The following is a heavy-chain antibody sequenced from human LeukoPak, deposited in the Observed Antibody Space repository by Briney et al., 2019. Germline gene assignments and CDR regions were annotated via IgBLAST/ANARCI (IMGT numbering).Heavy chain of an antibody. CDR2: ISWNSGSI. Sequence: PGGSLRLSCAASGFTFDDYAMHWVRQAPGKGLEWVSGISWNSGSIGYADSVRGRFTISRDNSKNSLYLQMNSLTTEDAALYFCAKANYHYYYMNVWGKGTTVTVSS. V-gene: IGHV3-9*01. J-gene: IGHJ6*03. CDR3: AKANYHYYYMNV. CDR1: GFTFDDYA.